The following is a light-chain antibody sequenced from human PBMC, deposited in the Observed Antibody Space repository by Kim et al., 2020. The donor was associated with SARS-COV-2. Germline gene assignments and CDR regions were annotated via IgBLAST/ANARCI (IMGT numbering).Light chain of an antibody. CDR2: DTF. CDR1: KGVNGY. Sequence: EIVLTQSPVTLSLSPGERATLSCRASKGVNGYLAWYQHQPGQTPRLLIYDTFHRATGIPDRFSGSGSGTDFTLTISSLEPEDFAVYTCQQRREWPPTFGQGTRLEIK. CDR3: QQRREWPPT. V-gene: IGKV3-11*01. J-gene: IGKJ5*01.